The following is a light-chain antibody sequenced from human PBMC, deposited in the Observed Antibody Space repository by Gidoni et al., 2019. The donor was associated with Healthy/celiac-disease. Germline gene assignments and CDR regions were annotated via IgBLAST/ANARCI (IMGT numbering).Light chain of an antibody. CDR1: SSNTGAGYD. Sequence: QPVLTSPCSPSLSPGQRVTISCTGSSSNTGAGYDVHWYQQLPGPAPKLLIYGNSNRPSGVPDRFSGSKSGTSASLAITGLQAGDEAGYYCKSYDSGLSGDVVFGGGTKLTVL. V-gene: IGLV1-40*01. J-gene: IGLJ2*01. CDR2: GNS. CDR3: KSYDSGLSGDVV.